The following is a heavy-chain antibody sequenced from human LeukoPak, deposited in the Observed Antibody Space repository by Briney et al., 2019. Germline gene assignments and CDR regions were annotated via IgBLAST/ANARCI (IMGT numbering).Heavy chain of an antibody. J-gene: IGHJ2*01. CDR3: ARAPVELLQLGYFDL. D-gene: IGHD3-10*01. V-gene: IGHV3-13*01. CDR2: IGTAGDT. CDR1: GFTFSSYD. Sequence: GGSRRLSCAASGFTFSSYDMHWVRQATGKGLEWVSAIGTAGDTYYPGSVKGRFTISRENAKNSLYLQMNSLRAGDTAVYYCARAPVELLQLGYFDLWGRGTLVTVSS.